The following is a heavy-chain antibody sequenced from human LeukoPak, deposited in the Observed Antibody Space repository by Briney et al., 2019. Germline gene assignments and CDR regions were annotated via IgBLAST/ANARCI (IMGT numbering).Heavy chain of an antibody. CDR3: ARDPGSSWRHDAFDL. J-gene: IGHJ3*01. D-gene: IGHD6-13*01. V-gene: IGHV4-59*01. CDR2: IYYSGNT. Sequence: SETLSLTCTVSGGSISSYYWNWIRQPPGKGLEWIGYIYYSGNTNYNPSLKSRVTISVDTSNNQFSLKPSSVTAADTAVYYCARDPGSSWRHDAFDLWGQGTMVTVSS. CDR1: GGSISSYY.